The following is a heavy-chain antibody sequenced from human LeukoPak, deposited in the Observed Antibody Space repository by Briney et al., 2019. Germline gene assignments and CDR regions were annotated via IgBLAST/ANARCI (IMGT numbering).Heavy chain of an antibody. Sequence: SETLSLTCTVSGGSISNYYWTWIRQPPGKGLEWIGYIYYSGSTNYNPSLKSRVSISVDTSNNQFSLKLNSVTAADTAVYYCARRSTNGPPYYLEYWGQGTPVAVSS. V-gene: IGHV4-59*08. D-gene: IGHD1/OR15-1a*01. CDR2: IYYSGST. CDR1: GGSISNYY. CDR3: ARRSTNGPPYYLEY. J-gene: IGHJ4*02.